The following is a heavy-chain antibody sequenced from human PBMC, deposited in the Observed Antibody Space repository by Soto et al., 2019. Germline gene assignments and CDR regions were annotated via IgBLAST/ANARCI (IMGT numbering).Heavy chain of an antibody. CDR3: ARYSGNAFDV. CDR1: SGSITSDSYN. J-gene: IGHJ3*01. D-gene: IGHD2-15*01. V-gene: IGHV4-39*01. Sequence: QLQLQESGPGLVKPSETLSLAGTVSSGSITSDSYNWDWIRQPPGQGLQWVGTIDYTGSTDYNPSINSRVMISAGTSKNQFSLKLSSVTAADTAVYSCARYSGNAFDVWGHGTSVIVSP. CDR2: IDYTGST.